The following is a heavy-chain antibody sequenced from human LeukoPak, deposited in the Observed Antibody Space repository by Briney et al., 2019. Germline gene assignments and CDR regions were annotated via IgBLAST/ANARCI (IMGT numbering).Heavy chain of an antibody. J-gene: IGHJ4*02. V-gene: IGHV3-23*01. D-gene: IGHD2-2*02. Sequence: GGLRLSCAASGFTFNNYAMNWVRQAPGKGLGWVSAISASVGGDTYYADSVEGRFTISRDNSKNTLYLQMNSLRAEDTAVYYCANAYPSTVVVPAAISYYFEYWGQGTLVTVSS. CDR1: GFTFNNYA. CDR2: ISASVGGDT. CDR3: ANAYPSTVVVPAAISYYFEY.